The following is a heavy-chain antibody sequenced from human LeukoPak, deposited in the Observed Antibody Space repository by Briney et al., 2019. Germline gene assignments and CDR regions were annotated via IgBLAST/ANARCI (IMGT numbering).Heavy chain of an antibody. CDR1: GYTFTDYF. CDR2: VNPNSGAT. D-gene: IGHD3-10*01. V-gene: IGHV1-2*02. J-gene: IGHJ4*02. CDR3: ARGFFRYGSSFDF. Sequence: ASVMVPCKASGYTFTDYFVHWIRQAPGQGLEWMGWVNPNSGATKYAEKFQGRVTMTRDTSINTAYMDLSRLTSDDTAVFYCARGFFRYGSSFDFWGRGTLVTVSS.